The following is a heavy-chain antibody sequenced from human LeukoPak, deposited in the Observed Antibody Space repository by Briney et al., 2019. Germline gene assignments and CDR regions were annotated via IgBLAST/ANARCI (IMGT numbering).Heavy chain of an antibody. V-gene: IGHV3-49*04. J-gene: IGHJ4*02. Sequence: GGSLRLSCAASGFTFSSYWMSWVRQAPGKGLEWVGFIRSKAYGGTTEYAASVKGRFTISRDDSKSIAYLQMNSLKTEDTAVYYCTRAMTTRINICVYWGQGTLVTVSS. D-gene: IGHD4-4*01. CDR3: TRAMTTRINICVY. CDR1: GFTFSSYW. CDR2: IRSKAYGGTT.